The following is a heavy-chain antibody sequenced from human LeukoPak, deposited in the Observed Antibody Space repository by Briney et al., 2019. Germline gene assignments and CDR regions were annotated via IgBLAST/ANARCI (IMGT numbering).Heavy chain of an antibody. V-gene: IGHV3-23*01. CDR1: GFTFSSYA. D-gene: IGHD5-18*01. CDR2: ISGSGVST. Sequence: GSLRLSCAASGFTFSSYAMSWVRQAPGKGLEWVSAISGSGVSTYYADSVKGRFTISRDNSKNTLYLQMNSLRAEDTAVYYCARDHPGYSYGYDYWGQGTLVTVSS. J-gene: IGHJ4*02. CDR3: ARDHPGYSYGYDY.